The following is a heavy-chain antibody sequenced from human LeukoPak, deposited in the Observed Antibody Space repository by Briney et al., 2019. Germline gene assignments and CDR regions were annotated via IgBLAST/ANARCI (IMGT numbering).Heavy chain of an antibody. CDR3: AKGVGGYGPGTSADY. Sequence: GGSLRLSCAASGFTFSSYAMSWVRQAPGKGLEWVSAISGSGGSTYYADSVKGRFTISRDNSKNTLYLQMSRLRAEDTAVYYCAKGVGGYGPGTSADYWGQGTLVTVSS. CDR1: GFTFSSYA. D-gene: IGHD3-10*01. J-gene: IGHJ4*02. CDR2: ISGSGGST. V-gene: IGHV3-23*01.